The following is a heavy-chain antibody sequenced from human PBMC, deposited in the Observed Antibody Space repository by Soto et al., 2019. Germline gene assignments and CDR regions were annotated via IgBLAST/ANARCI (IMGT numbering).Heavy chain of an antibody. D-gene: IGHD1-26*01. CDR3: ARGIVGATRGYFDY. Sequence: SSGKVCCKASGYTFTGYDMHWVRQAPGQGLEWMGWINPNSGGTNYAQKFQGWVTMTRDTSISTAYMELSRLRSDDTAVYYCARGIVGATRGYFDYWGQGTLVTVSS. CDR2: INPNSGGT. CDR1: GYTFTGYD. V-gene: IGHV1-2*04. J-gene: IGHJ4*02.